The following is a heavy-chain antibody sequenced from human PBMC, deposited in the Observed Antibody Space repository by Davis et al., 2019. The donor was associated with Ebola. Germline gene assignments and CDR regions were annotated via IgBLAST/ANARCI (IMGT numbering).Heavy chain of an antibody. V-gene: IGHV3-74*01. D-gene: IGHD6-19*01. CDR1: GFTFGDYA. J-gene: IGHJ2*01. CDR2: INSDGSTR. CDR3: AREYSSGGRYFDL. Sequence: GESLKISCTASGFTFGDYAMSWFRQAPGKGLVWVSRINSDGSTRNYADSVKGRFTISRDNAKNTLDLQMNSLRADDTAVYYCAREYSSGGRYFDLWGRGTLVTVSS.